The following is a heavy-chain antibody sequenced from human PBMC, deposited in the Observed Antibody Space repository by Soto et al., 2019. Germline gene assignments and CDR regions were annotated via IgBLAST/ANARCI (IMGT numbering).Heavy chain of an antibody. Sequence: GGSLRLSCAASGFTFSTHAISWVRRAPGKGLEWVSTISPTGGGTYYADSVKGRFTVSRDDSKNTLFLQINSLRAEDTAVYYCANRIPYSFAYWGQGAQVTVSS. J-gene: IGHJ4*02. D-gene: IGHD5-18*01. CDR2: ISPTGGGT. CDR3: ANRIPYSFAY. CDR1: GFTFSTHA. V-gene: IGHV3-23*01.